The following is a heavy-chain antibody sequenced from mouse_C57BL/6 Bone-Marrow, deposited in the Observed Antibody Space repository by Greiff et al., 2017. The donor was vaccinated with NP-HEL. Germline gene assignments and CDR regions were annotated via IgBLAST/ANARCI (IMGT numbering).Heavy chain of an antibody. D-gene: IGHD1-1*01. J-gene: IGHJ2*01. CDR2: LSNGGGST. Sequence: EVKLVESGGGLVQPGGSLKLSCAASGFTFSDYYMYWVRQTPEKRLEWVAYLSNGGGSTYYPDTVKGRFTISRDNAKNTLYLQMSRLKSEDTAMYYCARRYYYGFYYFDYWGQGTTLTVSS. CDR3: ARRYYYGFYYFDY. CDR1: GFTFSDYY. V-gene: IGHV5-12*01.